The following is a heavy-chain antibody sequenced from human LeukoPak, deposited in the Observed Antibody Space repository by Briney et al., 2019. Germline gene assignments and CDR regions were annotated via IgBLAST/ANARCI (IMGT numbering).Heavy chain of an antibody. V-gene: IGHV1-69*05. CDR1: GGTFISYA. J-gene: IGHJ4*02. CDR2: IIPIFGTA. D-gene: IGHD2-2*01. CDR3: ARFVCSSTSCPFDY. Sequence: ASVKVSCKASGGTFISYAISWVRQAPGQGLEWMGGIIPIFGTANYAQKFQGRVTITTDESTSTAYMELSSLRSEDTAVYYCARFVCSSTSCPFDYWGQGTLVTVSS.